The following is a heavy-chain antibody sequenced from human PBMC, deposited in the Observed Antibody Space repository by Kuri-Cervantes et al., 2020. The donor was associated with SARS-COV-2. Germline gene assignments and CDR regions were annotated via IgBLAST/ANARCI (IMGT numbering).Heavy chain of an antibody. D-gene: IGHD4-11*01. V-gene: IGHV3-30*02. CDR2: IRYDGSNK. J-gene: IGHJ1*01. CDR1: GFTFSSYG. Sequence: GESLKISCAASGFTFSSYGMHWVRQAPGKGLEWVAFIRYDGSNKYYADSVKGRFTISRDNSKNTLYLQMNSLRAEDTAVYYCAKASPCRDPTVRSAEYFQHWGQGTLVTVSS. CDR3: AKASPCRDPTVRSAEYFQH.